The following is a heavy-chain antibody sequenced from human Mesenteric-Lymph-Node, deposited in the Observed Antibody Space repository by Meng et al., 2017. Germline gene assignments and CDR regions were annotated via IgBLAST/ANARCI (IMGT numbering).Heavy chain of an antibody. Sequence: GQLGQYGAVVMTPGAAVKVACKASGGTISSDASCWVRQTPGEGLDWVGGIMRIGGTATYRQKFQDRVTITGNESTSTDNMKMSSLRSEDTAVYDCARDSEYSSSWYYFDYWGQGTLVTVSS. CDR3: ARDSEYSSSWYYFDY. D-gene: IGHD6-13*01. CDR2: IMRIGGTA. J-gene: IGHJ4*02. V-gene: IGHV1-69*01. CDR1: GGTISSDA.